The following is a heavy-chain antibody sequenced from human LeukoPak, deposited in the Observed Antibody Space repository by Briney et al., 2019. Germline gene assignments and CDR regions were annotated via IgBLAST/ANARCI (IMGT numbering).Heavy chain of an antibody. V-gene: IGHV4-39*07. CDR3: ARGSIRGYTYGGAFDI. CDR2: IYYSGST. CDR1: GGSISNSGYY. Sequence: SETLSLTCTVSGGSISNSGYYWAWIRQPPGKGLDWIGSIYYSGSTYYNSSLKSRVTISEDTSKNQFSVKLSSVTAADSAVYYCARGSIRGYTYGGAFDIWGQGTMVTVSS. J-gene: IGHJ3*02. D-gene: IGHD5-18*01.